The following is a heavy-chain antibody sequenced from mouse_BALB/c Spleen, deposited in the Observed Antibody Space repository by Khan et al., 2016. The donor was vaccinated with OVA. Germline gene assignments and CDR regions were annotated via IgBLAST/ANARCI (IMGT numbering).Heavy chain of an antibody. V-gene: IGHV3-2*02. CDR3: ARSVTITTVVATDFDY. D-gene: IGHD1-1*01. CDR1: GYSITSDYA. Sequence: EVQLQESGPGLVKPSQSLSLTCTVTGYSITSDYAWNWIRQFPGNKLEWVCYISYSGRTSYNPSLKSRISITRDTSKNQFFLQLSYVTTEDTATYYCARSVTITTVVATDFDYWGQGTTLTVSS. J-gene: IGHJ2*01. CDR2: ISYSGRT.